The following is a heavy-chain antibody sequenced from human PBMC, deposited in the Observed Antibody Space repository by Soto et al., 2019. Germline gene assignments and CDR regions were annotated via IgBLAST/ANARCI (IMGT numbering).Heavy chain of an antibody. V-gene: IGHV3-23*04. Sequence: DVQLVESGGGLIQPGGSLRVSCAASGFSFSNYVMSWVRQAPGKGLEWVSGISSSGGNTYYADSVKGRFTISRDNSKNTLSLQMNSLRAEDTAVYYCAKDQARQLVLRGYYYYGMDAWGQGTTVTVSS. CDR1: GFSFSNYV. CDR3: AKDQARQLVLRGYYYYGMDA. D-gene: IGHD6-6*01. CDR2: ISSSGGNT. J-gene: IGHJ6*02.